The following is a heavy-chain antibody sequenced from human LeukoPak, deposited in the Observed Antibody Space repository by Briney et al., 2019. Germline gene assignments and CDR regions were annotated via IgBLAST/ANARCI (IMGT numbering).Heavy chain of an antibody. CDR1: GGSISSYY. D-gene: IGHD6-19*01. J-gene: IGHJ4*02. CDR3: EVGISNAVAGSYFDY. V-gene: IGHV4-4*07. Sequence: SETLSLTCTVSGGSISSYYWSWIRQPAGKGLEWIGRIYTCGSTNYNPSLKSRVTMSVDTSKNQFSLKLSSVTAADTAVYYCEVGISNAVAGSYFDYWGQGTLVTVSS. CDR2: IYTCGST.